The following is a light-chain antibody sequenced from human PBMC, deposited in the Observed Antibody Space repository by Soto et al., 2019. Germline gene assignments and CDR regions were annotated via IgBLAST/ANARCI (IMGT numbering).Light chain of an antibody. CDR1: NIGSNS. V-gene: IGLV3-21*02. Sequence: SYELTQPPSVSVAPGQTARITCGGDNIGSNSVHWYKQKPGQAPVLVVYDDRDRPSGIPERFSGSNSGNTATLTISRVEAGDEADYYCQVWNSRGVFGGGTKVTVL. J-gene: IGLJ3*02. CDR2: DDR. CDR3: QVWNSRGV.